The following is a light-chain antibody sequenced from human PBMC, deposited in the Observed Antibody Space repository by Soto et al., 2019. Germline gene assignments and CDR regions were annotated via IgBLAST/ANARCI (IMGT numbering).Light chain of an antibody. CDR2: EVS. CDR3: SSYTSSSTPRV. CDR1: SSDVGGYNY. V-gene: IGLV2-14*01. Sequence: QSALTQPASVSGSPGQSITISCTGTSSDVGGYNYVSWYQQHPGKAPKLMIYEVSNRPSGVSNRFSGSKSGNTASLTISGLPAEDEADYYCSSYTSSSTPRVFGTGTKLTVL. J-gene: IGLJ1*01.